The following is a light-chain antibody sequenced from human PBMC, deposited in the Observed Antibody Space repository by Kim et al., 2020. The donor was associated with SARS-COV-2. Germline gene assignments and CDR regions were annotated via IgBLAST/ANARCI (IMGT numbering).Light chain of an antibody. CDR3: QSSDSSDTFWV. Sequence: PGQTASSTCSGDALPNQYAYWSQQKPGQAPVLVIYEDTERPSGIPERFSGSTSGTTVTLTISGVQAEDEADYYCQSSDSSDTFWVFGGGTQLTVL. CDR1: ALPNQY. J-gene: IGLJ3*02. CDR2: EDT. V-gene: IGLV3-25*03.